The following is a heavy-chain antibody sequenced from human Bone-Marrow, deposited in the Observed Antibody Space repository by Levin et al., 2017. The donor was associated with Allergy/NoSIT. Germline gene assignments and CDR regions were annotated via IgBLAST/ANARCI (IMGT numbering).Heavy chain of an antibody. V-gene: IGHV3-21*01. CDR2: ISSSSSYI. J-gene: IGHJ6*02. D-gene: IGHD1-26*01. CDR3: ARDSNPYGSSVELYFYFGMDV. Sequence: GGSLRLSCEASGFNLNSYTINWVRQAPGKGLEWISCISSSSSYILYADSVKGRFTISRDNAKNSVDLQLSGLSAEDTAVYYCARDSNPYGSSVELYFYFGMDVWGQGTTVTVSS. CDR1: GFNLNSYT.